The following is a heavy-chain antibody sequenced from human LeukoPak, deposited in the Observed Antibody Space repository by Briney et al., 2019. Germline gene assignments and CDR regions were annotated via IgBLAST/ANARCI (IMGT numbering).Heavy chain of an antibody. V-gene: IGHV4-59*12. CDR2: IYYSGST. J-gene: IGHJ4*02. CDR1: GGSISSYY. D-gene: IGHD3-10*01. Sequence: SETLSLTCTVSGGSISSYYWSWIRQPPGKGLEWIGNIYYSGSTYYNPSLKSRVTISVDTSKNQFSLKLSSVTAADTAVYYCATTPILLWFGELLFGYFDYWGQGTLVTVSS. CDR3: ATTPILLWFGELLFGYFDY.